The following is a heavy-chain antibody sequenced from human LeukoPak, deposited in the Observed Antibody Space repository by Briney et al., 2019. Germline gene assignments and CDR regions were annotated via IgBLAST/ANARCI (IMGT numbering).Heavy chain of an antibody. CDR3: ARDVRLGELSIRLLDY. V-gene: IGHV1-18*01. D-gene: IGHD3-16*02. Sequence: ASVKVSCKASGYTFTSYGINWVRQAPGQGLEWMGWISAYNGNTNYAQKFQGRVTMTTDTSTSTAYMELRSLRSDDTAVYYCARDVRLGELSIRLLDYWGQGTLVTVSS. J-gene: IGHJ4*02. CDR2: ISAYNGNT. CDR1: GYTFTSYG.